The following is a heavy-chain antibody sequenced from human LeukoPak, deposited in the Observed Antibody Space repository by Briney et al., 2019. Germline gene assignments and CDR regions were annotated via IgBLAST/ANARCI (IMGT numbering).Heavy chain of an antibody. CDR3: ARVMQQQLGGPYYYYYYYMDV. Sequence: PSETLSPTCAVYGGSFSGYYWSWIRQPPGKGLEWIGEINHSGSTNYNPSLKSRVTISVDTSKNQFSLKLSSVTAADTAVYYCARVMQQQLGGPYYYYYYYMDVWGKGTTVTVSS. J-gene: IGHJ6*03. V-gene: IGHV4-34*01. D-gene: IGHD6-13*01. CDR1: GGSFSGYY. CDR2: INHSGST.